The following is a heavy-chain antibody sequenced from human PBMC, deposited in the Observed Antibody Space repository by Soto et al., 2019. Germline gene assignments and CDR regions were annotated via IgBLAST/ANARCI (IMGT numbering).Heavy chain of an antibody. Sequence: SETLSLTCTVSGASISSGTFYWGWIRQPPGKGLESIANIYYSGSTSYNPSLKSRVTISVDTSKNQFSLKLSSVTAADTAVYYCARDKAVAGILSADWFDPWGQGTLVTVSS. J-gene: IGHJ5*02. CDR2: IYYSGST. V-gene: IGHV4-61*01. CDR3: ARDKAVAGILSADWFDP. CDR1: GASISSGTFY. D-gene: IGHD6-19*01.